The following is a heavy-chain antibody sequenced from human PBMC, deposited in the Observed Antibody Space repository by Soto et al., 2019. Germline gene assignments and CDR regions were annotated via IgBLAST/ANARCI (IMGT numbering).Heavy chain of an antibody. Sequence: VRLLWVYCAAAGLSLCRCALYWVRQAPGKGLEWVAVISYDGSNKYYADSVKVRFTISRDNSENTLYLQMSSLRAEDAAIYYCAKDAARTNGWYYFDYWGQGTLLTVSS. J-gene: IGHJ4*02. CDR3: AKDAARTNGWYYFDY. CDR1: GLSLCRCA. CDR2: ISYDGSNK. D-gene: IGHD6-19*01. V-gene: IGHV3-30*04.